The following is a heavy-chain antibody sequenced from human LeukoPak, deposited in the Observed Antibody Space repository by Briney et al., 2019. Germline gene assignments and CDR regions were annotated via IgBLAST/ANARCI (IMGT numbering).Heavy chain of an antibody. Sequence: GGSLRLSCADSGFTFSSYEMNWVRQAPGKGLELVSYISSSGSTIYYADSVKSRFTISRDNAKNSLYLQMNSLRAEDTAVYYCARDWGSGDFDYWGQGTLGTVSA. CDR3: ARDWGSGDFDY. V-gene: IGHV3-48*03. D-gene: IGHD3-10*01. CDR1: GFTFSSYE. J-gene: IGHJ4*02. CDR2: ISSSGSTI.